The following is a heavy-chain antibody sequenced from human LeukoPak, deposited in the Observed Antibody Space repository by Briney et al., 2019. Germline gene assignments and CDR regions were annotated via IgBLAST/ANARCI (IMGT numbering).Heavy chain of an antibody. CDR1: GFTFSSHW. CDR2: ITNDGSGA. CDR3: ARDRPHNWFDP. J-gene: IGHJ5*02. V-gene: IGHV3-74*01. Sequence: GGSLRLSCAASGFTFSSHWMHWVRQAPGKGLVWVSRITNDGSGATYADSVKGRFTISRDNGKNALYLQIHSLRPEDTAVYYCARDRPHNWFDPWGQGTLVTVSS.